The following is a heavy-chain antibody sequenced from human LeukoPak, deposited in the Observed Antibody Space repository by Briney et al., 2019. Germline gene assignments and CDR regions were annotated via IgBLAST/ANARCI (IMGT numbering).Heavy chain of an antibody. CDR1: GDSVSSNSAA. CDR2: TYYRSKWYN. V-gene: IGHV6-1*01. J-gene: IGHJ4*02. D-gene: IGHD6-19*01. CDR3: ARDPRIAMAVNLDH. Sequence: SQTLSLTCAISGDSVSSNSAAWNWIRQSPSRGLEWLGRTYYRSKWYNDYAVSVKSRITINPDTSKNQFSLQLNSVTPEDTAVYFCARDPRIAMAVNLDHWGQGTPVIVSS.